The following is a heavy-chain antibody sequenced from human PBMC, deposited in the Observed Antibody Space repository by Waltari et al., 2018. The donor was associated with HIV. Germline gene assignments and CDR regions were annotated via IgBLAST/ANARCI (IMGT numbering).Heavy chain of an antibody. D-gene: IGHD3-22*01. CDR3: ARDHYYGSSGYYSDY. J-gene: IGHJ4*02. V-gene: IGHV1-18*01. CDR2: ISGYNGDT. CDR1: GYTFPTFG. Sequence: QLHLVQSGAELRTPGAAVTVSCKAAGYTFPTFGDTWVRQAPGQGLEWMGWISGYNGDTKYAQKVRGRVTMTTDTSTSTAYLEMGSLRFDDTAVYYCARDHYYGSSGYYSDYWGQGTLVTVSS.